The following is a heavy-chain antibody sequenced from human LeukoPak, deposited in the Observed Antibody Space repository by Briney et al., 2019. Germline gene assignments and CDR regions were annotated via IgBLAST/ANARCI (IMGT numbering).Heavy chain of an antibody. CDR1: GFTFSSYW. Sequence: SGGSLRLSCAASGFTFSSYWMHWVRQASGKGLVWVSRINSDGSNIAYADSVKGRFTISRDNAKNSLYLQMNSLRAEDTAVYYCAKFPYGDYAHYWGQGTLVTVSS. J-gene: IGHJ4*02. CDR2: INSDGSNI. D-gene: IGHD4-17*01. V-gene: IGHV3-74*01. CDR3: AKFPYGDYAHY.